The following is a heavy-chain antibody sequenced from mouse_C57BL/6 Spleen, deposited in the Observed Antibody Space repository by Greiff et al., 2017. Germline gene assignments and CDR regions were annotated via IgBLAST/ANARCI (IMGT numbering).Heavy chain of an antibody. V-gene: IGHV1-18*01. D-gene: IGHD2-10*02. J-gene: IGHJ3*01. Sequence: VQLQQSGPELVKPGASVKIPCKASGYTFTDYNMDWVKQSHGKSLEWIGDINPNNGGTNYNQKFKGKATLTVDKSSSTAYMERRSLTSEDAAVYYCARGEPRWFAYWGQGTLVTVSA. CDR3: ARGEPRWFAY. CDR1: GYTFTDYN. CDR2: INPNNGGT.